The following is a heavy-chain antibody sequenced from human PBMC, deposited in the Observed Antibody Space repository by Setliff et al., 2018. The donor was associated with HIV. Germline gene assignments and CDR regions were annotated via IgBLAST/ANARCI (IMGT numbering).Heavy chain of an antibody. CDR1: GYTLTTYG. J-gene: IGHJ4*02. CDR2: LNTETGYS. V-gene: IGHV7-4-1*02. CDR3: ARVGSYWSTFDY. D-gene: IGHD1-26*01. Sequence: ASVKVSCKASGYTLTTYGISWVRQAPGQGLQWMGWLNTETGYSMYAQGFTGRFVFSLDTSVSTAFLQINSLKAEDTAMYYCARVGSYWSTFDYWGQGALVTVSS.